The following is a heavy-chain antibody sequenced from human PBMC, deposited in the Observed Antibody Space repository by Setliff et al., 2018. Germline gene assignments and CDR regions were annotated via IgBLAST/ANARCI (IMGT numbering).Heavy chain of an antibody. Sequence: SVKVSCKASGDSFSNYAISWVRQAPGQGLEWMGGTIPIFGTTDYAQKFQGRVTIITDDSTSTAFMQLSSLTSEDTAVYYCVREGVDTRSSTDYRYYMDVWGKGTTVTAP. CDR3: VREGVDTRSSTDYRYYMDV. CDR1: GDSFSNYA. V-gene: IGHV1-69*05. D-gene: IGHD5-18*01. CDR2: TIPIFGTT. J-gene: IGHJ6*03.